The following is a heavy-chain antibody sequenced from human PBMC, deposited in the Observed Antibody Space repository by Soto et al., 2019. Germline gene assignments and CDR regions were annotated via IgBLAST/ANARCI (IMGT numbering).Heavy chain of an antibody. CDR3: ARGYSSSSNPSTFDY. Sequence: KTSETLSLTCAVYGGSFSGYYWSWIRQPPGKGLEWIGEINHSGSTNYNPSLKSRVTISVDTSKNQFSLKLSSVTAADTAVYYCARGYSSSSNPSTFDYWGQGTLVTVSS. D-gene: IGHD6-13*01. J-gene: IGHJ4*02. V-gene: IGHV4-34*01. CDR2: INHSGST. CDR1: GGSFSGYY.